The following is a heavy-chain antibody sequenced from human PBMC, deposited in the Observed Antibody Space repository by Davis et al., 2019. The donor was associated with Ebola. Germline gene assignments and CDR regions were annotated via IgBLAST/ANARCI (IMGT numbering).Heavy chain of an antibody. CDR1: GGTFSSYG. V-gene: IGHV1-18*01. CDR2: ISAYNGNT. J-gene: IGHJ4*02. CDR3: ARKYSSSWYDY. D-gene: IGHD6-13*01. Sequence: AASVKVSCKASGGTFSSYGISWVRQAPGQGLEWMGWISAYNGNTNYAQKLQGRVTMTTDTSTSTAYMELRSLRSDDTAVYYCARKYSSSWYDYWGQVTLVTVSS.